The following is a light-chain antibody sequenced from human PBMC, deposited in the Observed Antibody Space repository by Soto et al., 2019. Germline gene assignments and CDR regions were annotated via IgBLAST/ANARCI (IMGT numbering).Light chain of an antibody. CDR2: KVS. CDR3: QQYNSYPVT. CDR1: QSISSW. J-gene: IGKJ2*01. Sequence: DIQMTQSPSTLSASVGDRVTITCRASQSISSWLAWYQQKPGKAPKILIYKVSNLESGVPSRFSGSGSGTESTLTISSLQSDDFATYYCQQYNSYPVTFGQGTKLEIK. V-gene: IGKV1-5*03.